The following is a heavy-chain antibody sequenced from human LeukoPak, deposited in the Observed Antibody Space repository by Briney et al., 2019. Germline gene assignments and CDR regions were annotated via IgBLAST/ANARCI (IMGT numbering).Heavy chain of an antibody. Sequence: GASVKVSCKASGYTFTGYYMHWVRQAPGQGLEWMGWINPNSGGTNYAQKFQGRVTMTRDTSISTAYMELSRLRSDDTAVYYCARGGKKTTVTPWFDPWGQGTLVTVSS. V-gene: IGHV1-2*02. CDR3: ARGGKKTTVTPWFDP. CDR2: INPNSGGT. J-gene: IGHJ5*02. CDR1: GYTFTGYY. D-gene: IGHD4-17*01.